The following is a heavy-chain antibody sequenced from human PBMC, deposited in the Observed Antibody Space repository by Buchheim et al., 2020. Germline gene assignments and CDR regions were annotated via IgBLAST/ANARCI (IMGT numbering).Heavy chain of an antibody. D-gene: IGHD2-2*01. CDR3: ARSGKRYQYYYMDV. CDR2: IYYSGST. CDR1: GFTFSSYAMH. V-gene: IGHV4-39*01. J-gene: IGHJ6*03. Sequence: QVQLVESGGGVVQPGRSLRLSCAASGFTFSSYAMHWVRQPPGKGLEWIGSIYYSGSTYFTPSLKSRVTISVATSTDELSLKLSSVTAADTAVYYCARSGKRYQYYYMDVWGKGTT.